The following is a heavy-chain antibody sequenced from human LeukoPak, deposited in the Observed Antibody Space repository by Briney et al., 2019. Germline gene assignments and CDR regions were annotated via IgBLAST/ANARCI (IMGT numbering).Heavy chain of an antibody. CDR1: GGLISRIEYY. CDR2: IYHTGTT. Sequence: SETLSLTCTVSGGLISRIEYYWGWVRQSPVKGLEWLGHIYHTGTTLYSPHLNNRLTVSMDSSKNQFSLTLNSVTAADTAVYCASVSVWELATHTGGSFDYWGRGILVTVSS. D-gene: IGHD1-26*01. CDR3: SVSVWELATHTGGSFDY. J-gene: IGHJ4*02. V-gene: IGHV4-30-4*01.